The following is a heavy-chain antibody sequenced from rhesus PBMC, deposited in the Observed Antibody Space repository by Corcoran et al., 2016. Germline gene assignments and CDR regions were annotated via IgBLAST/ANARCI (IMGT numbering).Heavy chain of an antibody. CDR2: ISYSGST. V-gene: IGHV4-122*02. D-gene: IGHD1-44*02. CDR1: GYSISSGYG. CDR3: ARGYGGALYY. Sequence: QLQLQESGPGLVKPSETLSLTCAVSGYSISSGYGWSWFRQPPGKGLEWIGYISYSGSTSYNPSLKSRVTISRDTSKNQFSLKLSAVTAADTAVYYCARGYGGALYYWGQGVLVTVSS. J-gene: IGHJ4*01.